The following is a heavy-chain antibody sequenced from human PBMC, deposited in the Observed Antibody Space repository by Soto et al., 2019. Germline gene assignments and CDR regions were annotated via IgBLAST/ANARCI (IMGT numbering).Heavy chain of an antibody. D-gene: IGHD2-2*01. CDR3: AKGKVVPAAMVLRDYYYYGMDV. CDR1: GFTFSSYG. V-gene: IGHV3-30*18. Sequence: GGSLRLSCAASGFTFSSYGMHWVRQAPGKGLEWVAVISYDGSNKYYADSVKGRFTISRDNSKNTLYLQMNSLRAEDAAVYYCAKGKVVPAAMVLRDYYYYGMDVWGQGTTVTVSS. CDR2: ISYDGSNK. J-gene: IGHJ6*02.